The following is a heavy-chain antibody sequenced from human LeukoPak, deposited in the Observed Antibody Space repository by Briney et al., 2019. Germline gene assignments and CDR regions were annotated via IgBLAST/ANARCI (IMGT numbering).Heavy chain of an antibody. Sequence: GGSLRLSCAASGFTFDNYAMHWVRQAPGKGLEWVSGIKWNSDTISYADSVKGRFTISRDNAKNSLFLQMNNLRAEDTALYYCAKDRTSWIQLPFDYWGQGTLVTVSS. D-gene: IGHD5-18*01. CDR2: IKWNSDTI. J-gene: IGHJ4*02. V-gene: IGHV3-9*01. CDR1: GFTFDNYA. CDR3: AKDRTSWIQLPFDY.